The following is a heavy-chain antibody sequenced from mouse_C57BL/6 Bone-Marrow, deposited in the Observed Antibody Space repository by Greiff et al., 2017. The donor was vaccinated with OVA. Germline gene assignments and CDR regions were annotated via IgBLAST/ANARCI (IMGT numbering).Heavy chain of an antibody. CDR2: IYPTNEYT. Sequence: QVQLQQSGAELARPGASVKMSCKASGYTFTSYTIHWVNQRPGQGLEWIGYIYPTNEYTNYNQKLKGKATLTADKSSSTAYMQLSSLTTEDSAVYDWTRGYDFDYWGQGTTPTVTA. J-gene: IGHJ2*01. CDR3: TRGYDFDY. V-gene: IGHV1-4*01. CDR1: GYTFTSYT.